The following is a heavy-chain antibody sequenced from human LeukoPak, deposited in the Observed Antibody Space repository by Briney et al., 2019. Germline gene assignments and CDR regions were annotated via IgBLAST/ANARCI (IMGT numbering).Heavy chain of an antibody. CDR1: GGSISSSNW. J-gene: IGHJ4*02. D-gene: IGHD3-22*01. V-gene: IGHV4-4*02. Sequence: SETLSLTCAVSGGSISSSNWWSWVRQPPGKGLEWIGEIYHSGSTNYNPSLKSRVTISVDKSKNQFSLKLSSVTAAGTAVYYCARSAEDYYDSSGYPYYFDYWGQGTLVTVSS. CDR2: IYHSGST. CDR3: ARSAEDYYDSSGYPYYFDY.